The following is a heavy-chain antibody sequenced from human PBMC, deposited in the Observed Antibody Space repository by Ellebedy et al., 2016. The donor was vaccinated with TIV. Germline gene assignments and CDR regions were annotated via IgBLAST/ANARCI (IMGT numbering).Heavy chain of an antibody. CDR1: GYTFTSYY. J-gene: IGHJ4*02. CDR2: INPSGGST. D-gene: IGHD7-27*01. Sequence: AASVKVSCKASGYTFTSYYMHWVRQAPGQGLEWMGIINPSGGSTSYAQKFQGRVTMTRDTSTSTVYMELSRLRSDDTAVYYCARERTGGGPDYWGQGTLVTVSS. V-gene: IGHV1-46*01. CDR3: ARERTGGGPDY.